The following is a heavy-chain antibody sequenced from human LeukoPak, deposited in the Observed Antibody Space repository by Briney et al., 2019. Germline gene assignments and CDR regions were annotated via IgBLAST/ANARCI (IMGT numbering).Heavy chain of an antibody. J-gene: IGHJ4*02. CDR2: ISGSSSYV. V-gene: IGHV3-21*01. CDR3: AKAYYDPSGYSYYFDY. Sequence: GGSLRLSCAASGFPFSAYSMNWVRQAPGKGLEWVSSISGSSSYVYYADSVKGRFTISRDNAKNPLYLHMNSLRAEDTAVYYCAKAYYDPSGYSYYFDYWGQGTLVTVSS. CDR1: GFPFSAYS. D-gene: IGHD3-22*01.